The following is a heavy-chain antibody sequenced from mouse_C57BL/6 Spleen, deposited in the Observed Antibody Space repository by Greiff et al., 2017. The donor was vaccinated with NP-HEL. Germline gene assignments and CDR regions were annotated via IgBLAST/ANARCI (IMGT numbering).Heavy chain of an antibody. J-gene: IGHJ4*01. Sequence: VQLQQPGAELVKPGASVKLSCKASGYTFTSYWMHWVKQRPGQGLEWIGYINPSSGYPKYNQKFKDKATLTADKSSSTAYMQLSSLTSEDAAVDYCAREEKLRGAKECWGQGTSVTVST. D-gene: IGHD1-1*01. V-gene: IGHV1-7*01. CDR2: INPSSGYP. CDR1: GYTFTSYW. CDR3: AREEKLRGAKEC.